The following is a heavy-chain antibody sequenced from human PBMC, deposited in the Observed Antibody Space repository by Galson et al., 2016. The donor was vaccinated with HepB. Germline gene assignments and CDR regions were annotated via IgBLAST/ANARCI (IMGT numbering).Heavy chain of an antibody. CDR3: ASLGYCSGGDCYSMD. J-gene: IGHJ4*02. CDR1: GGSLSTRNW. Sequence: SETLSLTCAVSGGSLSTRNWWSWIRQTPGKGLEWIGEIYHTGTTNYNPSLKSRITMSLDKSKNQFSLKLNSVTAADTAVYYCASLGYCSGGDCYSMDWGQGTMVTVSS. CDR2: IYHTGTT. D-gene: IGHD2-15*01. V-gene: IGHV4-4*02.